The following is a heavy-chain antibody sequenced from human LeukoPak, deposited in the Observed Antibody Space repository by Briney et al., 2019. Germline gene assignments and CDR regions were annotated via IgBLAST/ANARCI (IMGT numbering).Heavy chain of an antibody. CDR3: AVTGVTTVTTFDY. D-gene: IGHD4-17*01. V-gene: IGHV4-30-2*01. J-gene: IGHJ4*02. CDR1: GGSISSGGYS. Sequence: SETLSLTCAVSGGSISSGGYSWSWTREPPGKGLVWIGYIYHSGSTYYNPSLKSRVTISVDRFKNQFSLKLSSVTAADTAVYYCAVTGVTTVTTFDYWGQGTLVTVSS. CDR2: IYHSGST.